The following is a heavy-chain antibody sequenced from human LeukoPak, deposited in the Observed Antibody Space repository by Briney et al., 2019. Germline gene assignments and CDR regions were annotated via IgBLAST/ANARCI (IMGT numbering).Heavy chain of an antibody. J-gene: IGHJ4*02. CDR2: IYYSGST. V-gene: IGHV4-59*01. CDR3: ARDSPSGSYDY. Sequence: ECIGYIYYSGSTNYNPSLKSLVTISVGTSKNQFSLTLSSVTAADTAVYYCARDSPSGSYDYWGQGTLVTVSS. D-gene: IGHD1-26*01.